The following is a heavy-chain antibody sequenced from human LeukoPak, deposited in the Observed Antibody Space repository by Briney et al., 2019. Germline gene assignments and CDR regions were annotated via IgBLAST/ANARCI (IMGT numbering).Heavy chain of an antibody. D-gene: IGHD2-8*01. Sequence: PSETLSLTCTVSGGSISSYYWNWIRQPPGKGLEWIGYIYNSGTTNYNPSLKSRVTISVDTSKNQFSLKLSSVTAADTAVYYCARYLGYCTNGVCYKGRRFDPWGQGTLVTVSS. CDR3: ARYLGYCTNGVCYKGRRFDP. J-gene: IGHJ5*02. CDR2: IYNSGTT. CDR1: GGSISSYY. V-gene: IGHV4-59*12.